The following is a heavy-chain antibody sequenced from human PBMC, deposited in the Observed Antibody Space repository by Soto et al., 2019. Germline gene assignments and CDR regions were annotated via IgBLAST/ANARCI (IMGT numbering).Heavy chain of an antibody. V-gene: IGHV3-74*01. J-gene: IGHJ4*02. Sequence: GGSLRLSCAASGFTFSSYWMHWVRQAPGKGLVWVSRINSDGSSTSYADSVKGRFTISRDNAKNTLYLQMNSLRAEDTAVYYCARKGNGNGVSENLDYWGQGTLVTVSS. CDR1: GFTFSSYW. CDR3: ARKGNGNGVSENLDY. CDR2: INSDGSST. D-gene: IGHD2-8*01.